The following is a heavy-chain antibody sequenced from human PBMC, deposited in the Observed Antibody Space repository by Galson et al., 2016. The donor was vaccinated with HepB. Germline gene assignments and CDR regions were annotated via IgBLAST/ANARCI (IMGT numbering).Heavy chain of an antibody. CDR1: GFTFSSYS. J-gene: IGHJ4*02. Sequence: SLRLSCAASGFTFSSYSMHWVRQAPGKGLEWVSSVTGGSNFINYSDSVKSRFTISRDNAKNSLYLQMDSLRVEDTGVYYCAREGSGMTNFGVAFDFWGQGTRLTVSS. CDR2: VTGGSNFI. V-gene: IGHV3-21*01. CDR3: AREGSGMTNFGVAFDF. D-gene: IGHD3-3*01.